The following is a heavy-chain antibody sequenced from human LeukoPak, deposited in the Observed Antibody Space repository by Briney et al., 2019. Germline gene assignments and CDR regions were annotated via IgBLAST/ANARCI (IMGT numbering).Heavy chain of an antibody. Sequence: GGSLRLSCAASGFTFSSYWMHWVRQAPGKGLVWVSRINSDGGSTSYADSVKGRFTISRDNAKNTLYLQTNSLRAEDTAVYYCARGAVAGSFDYWGQGTLVTVSA. J-gene: IGHJ4*02. CDR2: INSDGGST. CDR3: ARGAVAGSFDY. V-gene: IGHV3-74*01. CDR1: GFTFSSYW. D-gene: IGHD6-19*01.